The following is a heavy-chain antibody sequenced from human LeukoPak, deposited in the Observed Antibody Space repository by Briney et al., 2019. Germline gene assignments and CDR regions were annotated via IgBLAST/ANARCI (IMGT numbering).Heavy chain of an antibody. J-gene: IGHJ4*02. CDR1: GYSFTSYW. CDR2: IYPDDSDT. CDR3: AFSSPGYCSGDNCYSFYFDY. Sequence: KAGESLKISCKGSGYSFTSYWIGGVRQMRGKGLEWMGIIYPDDSDTRYSPSFQGQVTISADKSISTAYLQWSSLKASDTAMYYCAFSSPGYCSGDNCYSFYFDYWSQGTLVTVSS. V-gene: IGHV5-51*01. D-gene: IGHD2-15*01.